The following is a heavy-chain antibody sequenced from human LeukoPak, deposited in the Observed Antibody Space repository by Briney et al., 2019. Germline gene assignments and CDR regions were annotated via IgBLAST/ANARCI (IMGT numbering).Heavy chain of an antibody. V-gene: IGHV3-23*01. D-gene: IGHD6-19*01. CDR1: GFTFSSYA. CDR3: AKTTTGYSSGRYPGWPVDY. CDR2: ISGSGGGT. Sequence: GGSLRLSCAASGFTFSSYAVSWVRQAPGKGLEWASAISGSGGGTYYADSVKGRFTISRDNSKNTVYLQMSSLSTEDTAVYHCAKTTTGYSSGRYPGWPVDYWGQGTLVSVSS. J-gene: IGHJ4*02.